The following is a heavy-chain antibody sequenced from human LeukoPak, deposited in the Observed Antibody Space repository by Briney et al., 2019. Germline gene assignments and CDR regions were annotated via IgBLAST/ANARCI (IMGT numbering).Heavy chain of an antibody. Sequence: PSETLSLTCTVSGGSINNCYWSWIRQPPGKGLEWIGHIYYSGSTNYSPSLKSRVTISVDTSKNQFSLRLSSVTAADTAVYFCARVSPGIAVAGSNWFDPWGQGTLVTVSS. CDR1: GGSINNCY. CDR2: IYYSGST. D-gene: IGHD6-19*01. V-gene: IGHV4-59*01. CDR3: ARVSPGIAVAGSNWFDP. J-gene: IGHJ5*02.